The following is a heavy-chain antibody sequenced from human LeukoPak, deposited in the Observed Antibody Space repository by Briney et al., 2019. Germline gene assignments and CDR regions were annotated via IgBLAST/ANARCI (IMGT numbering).Heavy chain of an antibody. V-gene: IGHV1-69*13. J-gene: IGHJ6*02. Sequence: GASVKVSCKTSGGTFSSSAVSWVRQAPGQGLEWMGGIIPIFGTANYAQKFQGRVTITADESTSTAYMELSSLRSEDTAVYYCARDVRWGSDYYGMDVWGQGTTVTVS. CDR3: ARDVRWGSDYYGMDV. CDR1: GGTFSSSA. CDR2: IIPIFGTA. D-gene: IGHD3-10*01.